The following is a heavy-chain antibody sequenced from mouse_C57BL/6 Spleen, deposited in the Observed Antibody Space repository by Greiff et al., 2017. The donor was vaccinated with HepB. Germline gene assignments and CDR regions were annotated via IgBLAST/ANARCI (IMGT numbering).Heavy chain of an antibody. CDR1: GYTFTSYW. V-gene: IGHV1-69*01. J-gene: IGHJ1*03. D-gene: IGHD2-4*01. CDR3: ARKGGYDYDGGYFDV. Sequence: QVQLQQPGAELVMPGASVKLSCKASGYTFTSYWMHWVKQRPGQGLEWIGEIDPSDSYTNYNQKFKGKSTLTVDKSSSTAYMQLSSLTSEDSAVYYCARKGGYDYDGGYFDVWGTGTTVTVSS. CDR2: IDPSDSYT.